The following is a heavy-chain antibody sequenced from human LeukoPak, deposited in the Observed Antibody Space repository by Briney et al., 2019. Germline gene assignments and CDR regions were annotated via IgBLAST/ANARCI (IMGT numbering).Heavy chain of an antibody. CDR3: AREKYSSGPFDY. CDR2: ISGSGGST. D-gene: IGHD6-19*01. Sequence: PGGSLRLSCAASGFTFSSYAMSWVRQAPGKGLEWVSAISGSGGSTYYADSVKGRFTISRDNAKNSLYLQMNSLRAEDTAVYYCAREKYSSGPFDYWGQGTLVTVSS. J-gene: IGHJ4*02. V-gene: IGHV3-23*01. CDR1: GFTFSSYA.